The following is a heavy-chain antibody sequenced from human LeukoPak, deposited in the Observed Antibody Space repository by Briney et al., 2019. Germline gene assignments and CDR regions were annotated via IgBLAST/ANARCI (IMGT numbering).Heavy chain of an antibody. J-gene: IGHJ4*02. V-gene: IGHV3-53*01. CDR3: AKVKGEYRYGRTVQDY. CDR2: LYSVGNT. Sequence: GGSLRLSCAASGFTVSSDYMSWVRQAPGKGLECISILYSVGNTYYADSVKGRFTISRDNSKNTLYLQMNSLRAEDTAVYYCAKVKGEYRYGRTVQDYWGQGTLVTVSS. CDR1: GFTVSSDY. D-gene: IGHD5-18*01.